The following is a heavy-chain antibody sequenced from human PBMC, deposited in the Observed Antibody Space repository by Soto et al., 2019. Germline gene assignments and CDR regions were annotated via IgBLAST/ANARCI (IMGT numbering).Heavy chain of an antibody. Sequence: GESLKISCKGSGYSFSNYWIGWVRQMPGKGLEWMGIIHPGDSDTRYNPSFQGQVTISADKSISTAYLQWGSLKASDTATYYCARHESPQLGGYDSPYYFYMDVWAKGTTVTVSS. CDR1: GYSFSNYW. V-gene: IGHV5-51*01. J-gene: IGHJ6*03. CDR3: ARHESPQLGGYDSPYYFYMDV. CDR2: IHPGDSDT. D-gene: IGHD5-12*01.